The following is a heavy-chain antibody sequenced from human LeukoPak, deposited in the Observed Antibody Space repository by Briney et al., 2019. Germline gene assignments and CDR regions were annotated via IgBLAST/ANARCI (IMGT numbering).Heavy chain of an antibody. J-gene: IGHJ4*02. V-gene: IGHV4-59*01. Sequence: KTSETLSLTCTVSGGSISSYYWSWIRQPPGKGLEWIGYIYYSGSTNYNPSLKSRVTISVDTSKNQFSLKLSSVTAADTAVYYCASSATVTYHSFDYWGQGTLVTVSS. CDR3: ASSATVTYHSFDY. CDR2: IYYSGST. CDR1: GGSISSYY. D-gene: IGHD4-17*01.